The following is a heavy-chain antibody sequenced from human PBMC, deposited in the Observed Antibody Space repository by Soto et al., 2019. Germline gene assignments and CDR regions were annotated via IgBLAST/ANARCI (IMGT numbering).Heavy chain of an antibody. CDR2: IFHDGTT. V-gene: IGHV4-4*02. CDR3: ATFYGDYVSY. J-gene: IGHJ4*02. Sequence: SETLSLTCDVSGGSISSGDWWSWVRQPPGERLEWIGEIFHDGTTNYNPSLTSRVTISVDKSKNQFSLKMSSVTAADTAVYYCATFYGDYVSYWGQGILVTVSS. D-gene: IGHD4-17*01. CDR1: GGSISSGDW.